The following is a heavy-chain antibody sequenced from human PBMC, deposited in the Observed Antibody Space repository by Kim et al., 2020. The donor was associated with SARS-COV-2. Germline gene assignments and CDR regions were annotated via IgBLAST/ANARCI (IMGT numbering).Heavy chain of an antibody. V-gene: IGHV3-53*01. CDR3: ASSRDSSGYYGAFDI. CDR2: IYSGGST. CDR1: GFTVSSNY. Sequence: GGSLRLSCAASGFTVSSNYMSWVRQAPGKGLEWVSVIYSGGSTYYADSVKGRFTISRDNSKNTLYLQMNSLRAEDTAVYYCASSRDSSGYYGAFDIWGQGTMVTVSS. D-gene: IGHD3-22*01. J-gene: IGHJ3*02.